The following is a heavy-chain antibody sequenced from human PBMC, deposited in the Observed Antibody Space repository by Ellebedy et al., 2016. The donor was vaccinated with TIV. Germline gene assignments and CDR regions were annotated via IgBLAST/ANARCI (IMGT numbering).Heavy chain of an antibody. V-gene: IGHV4-31*02. J-gene: IGHJ4*02. CDR3: GRAVIEVGDLDH. CDR1: GFTFSDYY. Sequence: LRLSXAASGFTFSDYYMSWIRQHPGKGLEWIGYFNYSGTAYYNPYLESRAVISIDSSKNQFSLIMSSVTAADTAVYYCGRAVIEVGDLDHWGQGTLVTVSS. CDR2: FNYSGTA. D-gene: IGHD2-2*01.